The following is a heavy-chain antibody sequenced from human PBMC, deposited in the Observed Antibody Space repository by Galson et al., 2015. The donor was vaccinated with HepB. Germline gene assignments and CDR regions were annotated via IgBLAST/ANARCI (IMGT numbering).Heavy chain of an antibody. CDR2: INPSGGST. Sequence: SVKVSCTASGYTFTSYYMHWVRQAPGQGLEWMGIINPSGGSTSYAQKFQGRVTMTRDTSTSTVYMELSSLRSEDTAVYYCAREPQILTGYYIGGLDPWGQGTLVTVSS. J-gene: IGHJ5*02. D-gene: IGHD3-9*01. CDR1: GYTFTSYY. CDR3: AREPQILTGYYIGGLDP. V-gene: IGHV1-46*01.